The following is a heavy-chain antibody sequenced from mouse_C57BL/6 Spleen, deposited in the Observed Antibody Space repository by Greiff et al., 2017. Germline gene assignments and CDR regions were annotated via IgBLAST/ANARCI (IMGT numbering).Heavy chain of an antibody. J-gene: IGHJ3*01. CDR2: IDPENGDT. CDR1: GFNIKDDY. Sequence: DVKLQESGAELVRPGASVKLSCTPSGFNIKDDYMHWVKQRPEQGREWIGWIDPENGDTEYASKFQGKATITADTSSNTAYLQLSSLTSEDTAVYYCTSYGNFAYWGQGTLVTVSA. CDR3: TSYGNFAY. D-gene: IGHD2-1*01. V-gene: IGHV14-4*01.